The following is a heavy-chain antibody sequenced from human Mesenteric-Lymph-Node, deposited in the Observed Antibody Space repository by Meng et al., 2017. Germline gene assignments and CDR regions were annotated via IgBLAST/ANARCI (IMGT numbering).Heavy chain of an antibody. V-gene: IGHV1-46*01. CDR1: GYTFTNYY. CDR3: ARDTDIALVGDAFDI. D-gene: IGHD5-12*01. CDR2: INPSGGST. Sequence: ASVKVSCKASGYTFTNYYMHWVRQAPGQGLEWMGIINPSGGSTSYAQKFQGRVTMTRDTSTSTVYMELSSLRSEDTAVYYCARDTDIALVGDAFDIWGQGTMVTVSS. J-gene: IGHJ3*02.